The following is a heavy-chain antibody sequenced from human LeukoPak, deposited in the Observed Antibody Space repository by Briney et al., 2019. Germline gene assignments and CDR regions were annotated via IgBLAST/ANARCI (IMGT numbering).Heavy chain of an antibody. V-gene: IGHV4-4*02. J-gene: IGHJ6*02. CDR1: GGSISSSNW. Sequence: SGTLSLTCAVSGGSISSSNWWSWVRQPPGKGLEWIGEIYHSGSTNYNPSLTSRVSISVDKSKNQFSLKLSSVTAADTAVYYCARSLSSRDLYYYYGMDVWGQGTTVTVSS. CDR2: IYHSGST. D-gene: IGHD6-13*01. CDR3: ARSLSSRDLYYYYGMDV.